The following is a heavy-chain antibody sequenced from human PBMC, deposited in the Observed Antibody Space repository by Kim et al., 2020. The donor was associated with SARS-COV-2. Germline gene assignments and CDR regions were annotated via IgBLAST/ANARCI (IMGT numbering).Heavy chain of an antibody. CDR3: TTASVTVVVPAATYYYYYGMDV. D-gene: IGHD2-2*01. CDR2: IKSKTDGGTT. J-gene: IGHJ6*02. V-gene: IGHV3-15*01. CDR1: GFTFSNAW. Sequence: GGSLRLSCAASGFTFSNAWMSWVRQAPGKGLEWVGRIKSKTDGGTTDYAAPVKGRFTISRDDSKNTLYLQMNSLKTEDTAVYYCTTASVTVVVPAATYYYYYGMDVWGQGTTVTVSS.